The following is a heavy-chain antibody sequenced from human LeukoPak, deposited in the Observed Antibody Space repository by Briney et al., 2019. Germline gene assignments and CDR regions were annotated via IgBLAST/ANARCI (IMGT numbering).Heavy chain of an antibody. D-gene: IGHD5-24*01. CDR3: AREMATVTGFDF. CDR1: GYTFTSYG. Sequence: ASVKVSCKASGYTFTSYGISWVRQPPGQGLEWMGWISAYNGNTNYAQKLQGRVTMTRDTSTGTVYMELSSLRSEDTAVYWCAREMATVTGFDFWGQGTLVTVSS. CDR2: ISAYNGNT. J-gene: IGHJ4*02. V-gene: IGHV1-18*01.